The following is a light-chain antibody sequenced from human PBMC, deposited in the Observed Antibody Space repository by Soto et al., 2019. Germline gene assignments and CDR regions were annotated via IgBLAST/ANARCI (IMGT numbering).Light chain of an antibody. CDR1: SSDVGGYNY. Sequence: QSALTQPASVSESPGQSITISCTGTSSDVGGYNYVSWYQQHPGKVPKLIIYEVSNRPSGVSNRFSGSKSGNTASLSISGLQTEDEADYYCSSYTRTNNWVFGGGTKVTVL. CDR2: EVS. V-gene: IGLV2-14*01. CDR3: SSYTRTNNWV. J-gene: IGLJ3*02.